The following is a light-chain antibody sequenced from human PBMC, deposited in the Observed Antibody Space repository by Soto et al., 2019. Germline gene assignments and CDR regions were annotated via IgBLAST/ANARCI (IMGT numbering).Light chain of an antibody. V-gene: IGLV2-14*01. CDR3: SSYTSSSTYV. J-gene: IGLJ1*01. CDR2: EVT. CDR1: SSGVGGYNY. Sequence: QSALTQPASVSGSPGQSITISCTGTSSGVGGYNYVSWYQQHPGKAPKVMIYEVTNRPSGVSNRFSGSKSGNTASLTISGLQAEDEADYYCSSYTSSSTYVFGTGTKLTVL.